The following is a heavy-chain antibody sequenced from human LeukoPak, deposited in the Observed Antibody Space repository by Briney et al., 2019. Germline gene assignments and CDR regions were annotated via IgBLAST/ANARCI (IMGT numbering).Heavy chain of an antibody. J-gene: IGHJ6*03. Sequence: GGSLRLSCAASGFTFSDYYMSWIRQAPGKGLEWLSYISKNGKTIYYADSVKGRFTISRDNARKSVYLQMNSLRSDDTAVYYCARLPRQLVPGYHYYYYMDVWGKGTTVTVSS. CDR3: ARLPRQLVPGYHYYYYMDV. D-gene: IGHD6-6*01. V-gene: IGHV3-11*01. CDR1: GFTFSDYY. CDR2: ISKNGKTI.